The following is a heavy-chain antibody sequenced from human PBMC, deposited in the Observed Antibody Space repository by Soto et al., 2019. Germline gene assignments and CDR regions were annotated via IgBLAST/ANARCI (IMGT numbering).Heavy chain of an antibody. CDR3: AREAVVPAAPYYYYYYGMDV. CDR1: GGTFSSYA. J-gene: IGHJ6*02. V-gene: IGHV1-69*13. CDR2: IIPIFGTA. D-gene: IGHD2-2*01. Sequence: GASVKGSCKASGGTFSSYAISWVRQAPGQGLEWMGGIIPIFGTANYAQKFQGRVTITADESTSTAYMELSSLRSEDTAVYYCAREAVVPAAPYYYYYYGMDVWGQGTTVTVSS.